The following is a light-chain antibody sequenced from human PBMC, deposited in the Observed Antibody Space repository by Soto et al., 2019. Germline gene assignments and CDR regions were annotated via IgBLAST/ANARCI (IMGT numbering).Light chain of an antibody. CDR2: DAS. CDR3: QQTAISPLT. CDR1: QSVTNNY. Sequence: EIVLTQSPGTLSLSPGERATLSCRASQSVTNNYVAWYQQKPGQPPRLLIHDASSRATGIPDRFSGSGSGADFPLNISRLEREDFAVYYCQQTAISPLTFGQGTRVDIK. J-gene: IGKJ1*01. V-gene: IGKV3-20*01.